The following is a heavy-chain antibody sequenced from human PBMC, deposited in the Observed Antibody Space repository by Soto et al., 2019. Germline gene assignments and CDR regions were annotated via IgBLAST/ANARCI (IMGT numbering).Heavy chain of an antibody. Sequence: QVQLQESGPGLVKPSQTLSLTCTVSGGSISRGDYYWSWIRQHPGKGLERIGSIYYSGSTYYNPSLKSRVTISVDTSNNQFSLKLNSVTAADTAVYYCASRHSSPYFDYWGQGTLVTVSS. V-gene: IGHV4-30-4*01. CDR1: GGSISRGDYY. J-gene: IGHJ4*02. CDR2: IYYSGST. CDR3: ASRHSSPYFDY. D-gene: IGHD6-13*01.